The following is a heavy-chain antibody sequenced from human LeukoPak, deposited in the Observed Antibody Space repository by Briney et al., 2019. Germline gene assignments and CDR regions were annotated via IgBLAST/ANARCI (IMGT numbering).Heavy chain of an antibody. V-gene: IGHV3-43*02. Sequence: PGGSLRLSCAASGFTFDDYAMHWVRQAPGKGLEWVSLISGDGGSTYYADSVKGRFTISRDNSKNSLYLQVNSLRTEDTALYYCAKALPGYGSGSYSYLDYWGQGTLVTVSS. D-gene: IGHD3-10*01. CDR1: GFTFDDYA. CDR2: ISGDGGST. J-gene: IGHJ4*02. CDR3: AKALPGYGSGSYSYLDY.